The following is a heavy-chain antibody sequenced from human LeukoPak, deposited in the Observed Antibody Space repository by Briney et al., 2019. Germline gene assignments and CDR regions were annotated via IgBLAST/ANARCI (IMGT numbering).Heavy chain of an antibody. D-gene: IGHD2-2*01. J-gene: IGHJ5*02. CDR2: ITPLFGTA. CDR1: GGTFSKYT. CDR3: ARETCSSTSCYSAPENWFDP. Sequence: SVKVSCKASGGTFSKYTISWVRQRPGQGLEWMGGITPLFGTANYAQKFQGRVTITADESTSTAYMELSSLRSEDTAVYYCARETCSSTSCYSAPENWFDPWGQETLVTVSS. V-gene: IGHV1-69*13.